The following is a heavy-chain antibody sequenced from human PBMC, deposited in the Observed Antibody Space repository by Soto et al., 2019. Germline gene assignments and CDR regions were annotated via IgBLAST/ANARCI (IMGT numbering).Heavy chain of an antibody. CDR1: GDTISTGGYS. CDR3: ARETNVDYVGYFDP. D-gene: IGHD4-17*01. Sequence: QLQLQESGSRLVKSSVTLSLTCGVSGDTISTGGYSWAWLRQPPGKALEWIGHTHHSGNPYYTPSLKCRVIMSLDRSKDQLSLKVSSVTAAGTAGYYFARETNVDYVGYFDPWCQGTLGSVSS. V-gene: IGHV4-30-2*01. J-gene: IGHJ5*02. CDR2: THHSGNP.